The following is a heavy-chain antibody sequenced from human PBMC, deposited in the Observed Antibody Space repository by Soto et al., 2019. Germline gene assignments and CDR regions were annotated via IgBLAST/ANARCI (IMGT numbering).Heavy chain of an antibody. CDR2: INPSTGGT. CDR3: AVYYYERSGYYDYFDY. Sequence: ASVKVSCKASGYTFTAYYMHWVRQAPGQGLEWMGIINPSTGGTSYAQRFQGRVTMTRDTSTSTVYTQLSSLRPDDTAVYYCAVYYYERSGYYDYFDYWGQGTQVTVSS. CDR1: GYTFTAYY. V-gene: IGHV1-46*01. D-gene: IGHD3-22*01. J-gene: IGHJ4*02.